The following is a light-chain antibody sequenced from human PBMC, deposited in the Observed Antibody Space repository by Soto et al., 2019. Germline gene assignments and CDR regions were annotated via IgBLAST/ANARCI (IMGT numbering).Light chain of an antibody. CDR1: QGISSY. V-gene: IGKV1-9*01. CDR3: QQLNSYPLT. Sequence: SQLTQSPSSLSASVGDRVTITCRASQGISSYLAWYQQKPGKAPKLLIYAASTLKSGVPSRFSGSGSGTAFTLTISSLQPEDFATYYCQQLNSYPLTFGGGTKVEIK. CDR2: AAS. J-gene: IGKJ4*01.